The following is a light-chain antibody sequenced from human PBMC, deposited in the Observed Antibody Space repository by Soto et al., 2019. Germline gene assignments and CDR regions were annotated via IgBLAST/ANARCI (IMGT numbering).Light chain of an antibody. Sequence: EIVLTQSQATLSLSPGERATLSCRASQSVSSYLAWYQQKPGQAPRLLIYDASNRATGIPARFSGSGSRTDFTLTIISLEPEEFAVYYCQQRSNWPPITFGQGTRLEIK. CDR1: QSVSSY. CDR2: DAS. J-gene: IGKJ5*01. CDR3: QQRSNWPPIT. V-gene: IGKV3-11*01.